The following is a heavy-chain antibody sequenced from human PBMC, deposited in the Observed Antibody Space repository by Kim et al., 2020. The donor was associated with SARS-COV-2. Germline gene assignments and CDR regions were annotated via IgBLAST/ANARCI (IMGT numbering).Heavy chain of an antibody. Sequence: ASVKVSCKASGGTFSSYAISWVRQAPGQGLEWMGGIIPIFGTANYAQKFQGRVTITADESTSTAYMELSSLRSEDTAVYYCAGSRIGYDSSGYYYRFDYWGQGTLVTVSS. J-gene: IGHJ4*02. CDR3: AGSRIGYDSSGYYYRFDY. D-gene: IGHD3-22*01. CDR1: GGTFSSYA. V-gene: IGHV1-69*13. CDR2: IIPIFGTA.